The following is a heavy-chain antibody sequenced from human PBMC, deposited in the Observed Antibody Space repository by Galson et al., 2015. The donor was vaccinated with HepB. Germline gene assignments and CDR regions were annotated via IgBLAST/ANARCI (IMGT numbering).Heavy chain of an antibody. D-gene: IGHD3-16*01. CDR2: INPKSGGT. Sequence: SVKVSCKAFGFTFIDYYFHWVRQAPGQGLEWIGWINPKSGGTNYAQKLQGRVTLTTDTSISTAYMELSRLRSDDTAVYYCVRDEDLGPRSDFDYWGQGTLVTVSS. CDR3: VRDEDLGPRSDFDY. J-gene: IGHJ4*02. CDR1: GFTFIDYY. V-gene: IGHV1-2*02.